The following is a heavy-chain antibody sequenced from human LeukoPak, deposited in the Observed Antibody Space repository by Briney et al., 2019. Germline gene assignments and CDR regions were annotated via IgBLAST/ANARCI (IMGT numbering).Heavy chain of an antibody. J-gene: IGHJ4*02. CDR2: ISYDGSNK. V-gene: IGHV3-30*04. D-gene: IGHD3-10*01. CDR3: AKGGESYYGSGSFTPFDY. Sequence: PGGSLRLSCAASGFTFSSYAMHWVRQAPGKGLEWVAVISYDGSNKYYADSVKGRFTISRDNSKNTLYLQMNSLRAEDTAMYYCAKGGESYYGSGSFTPFDYWGQGTLVTVSS. CDR1: GFTFSSYA.